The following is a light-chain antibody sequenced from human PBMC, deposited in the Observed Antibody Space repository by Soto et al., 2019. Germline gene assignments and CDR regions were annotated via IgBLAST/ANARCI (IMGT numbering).Light chain of an antibody. V-gene: IGLV2-14*01. CDR3: TSYARSDSLL. Sequence: QSALTQPAAVYVSPGQSITISCTGIRSDIGGSSYVSWYQHHPGTAPILVLYDVSSRPTGVSARFSGSRSGNTASLNISGLQAEDEADYYCTSYARSDSLLFGGGTELTVL. J-gene: IGLJ2*01. CDR2: DVS. CDR1: RSDIGGSSY.